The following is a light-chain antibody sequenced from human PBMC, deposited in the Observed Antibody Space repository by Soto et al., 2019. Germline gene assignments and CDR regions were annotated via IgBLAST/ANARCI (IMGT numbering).Light chain of an antibody. J-gene: IGKJ2*03. CDR1: QAIFNY. CDR3: QQLNSHPRS. CDR2: GAS. V-gene: IGKV1-9*01. Sequence: DIPLTQSPIFLSASVGDRVTISCRASQAIFNYSAWYQQKPGKAPNLLIFGASTVQSVVPSRFSGSGSGTEFTLTISSLQPEDFATYYCQQLNSHPRSFGQGTKLEIK.